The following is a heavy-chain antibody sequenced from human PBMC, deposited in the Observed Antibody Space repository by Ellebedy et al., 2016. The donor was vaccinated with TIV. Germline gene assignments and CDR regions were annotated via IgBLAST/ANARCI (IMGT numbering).Heavy chain of an antibody. D-gene: IGHD6-19*01. Sequence: GSLRLSCTVSNSSISGYYWAWIRQPPGKGLEWIGYIRYTGFTHYNPSLKSRATISVDSSKNQFSLKLNSVAAADTARYFCARTLMKQWAGVGAFDLWGQGTVVSVSS. CDR3: ARTLMKQWAGVGAFDL. J-gene: IGHJ3*01. CDR1: NSSISGYY. V-gene: IGHV4-59*08. CDR2: IRYTGFT.